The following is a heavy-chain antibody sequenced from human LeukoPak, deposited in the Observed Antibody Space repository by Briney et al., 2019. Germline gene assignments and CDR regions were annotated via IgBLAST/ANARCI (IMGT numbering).Heavy chain of an antibody. CDR2: INHSGST. V-gene: IGHV4-34*01. CDR1: GGSFSGYY. D-gene: IGHD6-19*01. Sequence: SETLSLTCAVYGGSFSGYYWSWIRQPPGKGLEWIGEINHSGSTNYNPSLKSRVTISVDTSKNQFSLKLSSVTAADTAVYYCATESRGSGWTRIDYWGQGTLVTVPS. CDR3: ATESRGSGWTRIDY. J-gene: IGHJ4*02.